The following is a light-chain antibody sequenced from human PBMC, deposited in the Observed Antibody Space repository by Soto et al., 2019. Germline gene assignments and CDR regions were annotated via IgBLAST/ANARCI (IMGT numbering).Light chain of an antibody. CDR1: QSIDSTH. J-gene: IGKJ3*01. Sequence: DIVMTPSPATLSVSPGARATLSCRSTQSIDSTHFVWSQHKPGQAPSLLIFGASSRATGIPDRFSGSGSGKDFTLTIRGLQPDHFAVYYCQQYSASPRTFGPRTKVHIK. CDR3: QQYSASPRT. CDR2: GAS. V-gene: IGKV3-20*01.